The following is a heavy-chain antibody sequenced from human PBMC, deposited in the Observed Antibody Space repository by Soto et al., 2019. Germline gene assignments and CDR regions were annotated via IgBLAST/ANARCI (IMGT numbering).Heavy chain of an antibody. CDR3: ARAYSDAFDI. Sequence: ESGGGLVKPGGSLRLSCAASGFTFSDYYMTWIRQAPGKGLEWVSYISSSGTGIYYPDSVKGRFTISRDNAKNSLYLQMSSLRAEDTAVYFCARAYSDAFDIWGQGTMVTVSS. CDR1: GFTFSDYY. V-gene: IGHV3-11*01. J-gene: IGHJ3*02. D-gene: IGHD2-15*01. CDR2: ISSSGTGI.